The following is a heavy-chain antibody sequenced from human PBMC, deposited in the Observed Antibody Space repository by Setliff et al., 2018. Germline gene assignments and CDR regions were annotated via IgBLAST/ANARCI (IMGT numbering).Heavy chain of an antibody. CDR1: GYTFTSYG. V-gene: IGHV1-8*03. J-gene: IGHJ4*02. CDR2: MNPNSGNT. Sequence: ASVKVSCKASGYTFTSYGISWVRQAPGQGLEWMGWMNPNSGNTGYAQKFQGRVTITRNTSISTAYMELSSLRSEDTAVYYCARVESRYSSSWYFFDYWGQGTTVTVSS. D-gene: IGHD6-13*01. CDR3: ARVESRYSSSWYFFDY.